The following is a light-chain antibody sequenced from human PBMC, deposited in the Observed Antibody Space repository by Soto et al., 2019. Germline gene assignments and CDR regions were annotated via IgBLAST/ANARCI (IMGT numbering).Light chain of an antibody. J-gene: IGLJ2*01. CDR3: SSYTSSSTLV. CDR1: SSDDGGYNY. V-gene: IGLV2-14*01. CDR2: DVS. Sequence: QSALTQPASVSGSPGQSITIFCTGTSSDDGGYNYVSWYQQHPGKAPKLMIYDVSNRPSGVSNRFSGSKSGNTASLTISGLQAEDEADYYCSSYTSSSTLVFGGGTKLTVL.